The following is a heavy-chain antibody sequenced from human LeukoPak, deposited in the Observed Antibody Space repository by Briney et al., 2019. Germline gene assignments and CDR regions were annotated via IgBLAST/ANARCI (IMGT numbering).Heavy chain of an antibody. CDR2: ISSSSSYI. CDR3: ARDFDYGDYGVNYFDY. Sequence: PGGSLRLSCAASGFTFSSYSMNWVRQAPGKGLGWVSSISSSSSYIYYADSVKGRFTISRDNAKNSLYLQMNSLRAEDTAVYYCARDFDYGDYGVNYFDYWGQGTLVTVSS. V-gene: IGHV3-21*01. D-gene: IGHD4-17*01. J-gene: IGHJ4*02. CDR1: GFTFSSYS.